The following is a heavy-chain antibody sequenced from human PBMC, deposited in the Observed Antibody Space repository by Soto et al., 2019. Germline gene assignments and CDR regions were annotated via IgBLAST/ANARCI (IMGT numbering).Heavy chain of an antibody. J-gene: IGHJ6*03. V-gene: IGHV3-74*01. Sequence: EVQLVESGGGLVQPGGSLRLSCAASGFTFTTYWMHWVRQAPGKWLVWVSRINSDGSSTNYADSVKGRFTVSRDNAKNTLYLQMNSLRADDTAVYYCARAPTVGSYYYMDVWGKGTTVTVSS. CDR1: GFTFTTYW. CDR3: ARAPTVGSYYYMDV. CDR2: INSDGSST. D-gene: IGHD3-10*01.